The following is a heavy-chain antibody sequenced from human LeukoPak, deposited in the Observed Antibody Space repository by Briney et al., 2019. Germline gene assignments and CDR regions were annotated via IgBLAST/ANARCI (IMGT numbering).Heavy chain of an antibody. CDR2: ISYSGRGK. D-gene: IGHD3-10*01. CDR3: AKRGVVIRVVLVGFHKEAYYFDS. J-gene: IGHJ4*02. CDR1: GISLSNYG. V-gene: IGHV3-23*01. Sequence: AVSLTLSCTVSGISLSNYGRSWIRQSPGKGVEWVAGISYSGRGKNNADDVQGRFTISRENPKNTLYLQMNRLRAEDTAVYFCAKRGVVIRVVLVGFHKEAYYFDSWGQGALVPVSS.